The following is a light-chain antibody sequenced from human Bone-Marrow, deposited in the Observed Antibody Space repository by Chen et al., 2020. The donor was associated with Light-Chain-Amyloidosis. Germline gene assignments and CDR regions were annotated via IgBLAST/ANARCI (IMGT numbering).Light chain of an antibody. CDR3: QQRSNWLWT. J-gene: IGKJ1*01. V-gene: IGKV3-11*01. Sequence: DIVLTQSPATLSLFPGQTVSLSCTTSQSVENDLGWYQQKPGQSPKLLIYGASKRATGVPARFSGSGSGTDFTLTISSLEPEDFAVYYCQQRSNWLWTFGQGTKVEIK. CDR1: QSVEND. CDR2: GAS.